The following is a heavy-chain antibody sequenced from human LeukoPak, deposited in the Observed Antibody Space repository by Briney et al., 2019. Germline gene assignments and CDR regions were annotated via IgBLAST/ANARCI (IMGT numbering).Heavy chain of an antibody. CDR1: GFTFSSYW. V-gene: IGHV3-74*01. D-gene: IGHD6-13*01. Sequence: GGSLRLSCAASGFTFSSYWMHWVRHTPGKGLVWVSRIKGDGSSTSYADSVKGRFTISRDNAKNTLYLQMNSLRAEDTAVYYCARATSSSWYDYRLPAWPFDYWGQGTLVTVSS. CDR3: ARATSSSWYDYRLPAWPFDY. CDR2: IKGDGSST. J-gene: IGHJ4*02.